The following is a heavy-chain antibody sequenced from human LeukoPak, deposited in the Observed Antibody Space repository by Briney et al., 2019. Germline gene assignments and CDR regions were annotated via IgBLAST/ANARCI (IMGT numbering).Heavy chain of an antibody. CDR3: ARHPLWNYISFDY. CDR2: IYHIGST. J-gene: IGHJ4*02. Sequence: SETLSLTCAVSNYSISSGYYWGWTRQPPGKGLEWIGSIYHIGSTYYNPSLKSRVTISVATYKNQLSLKSGSVTAADTAVYSCARHPLWNYISFDYWGQGTLVTVSS. V-gene: IGHV4-38-2*01. D-gene: IGHD1-7*01. CDR1: NYSISSGYY.